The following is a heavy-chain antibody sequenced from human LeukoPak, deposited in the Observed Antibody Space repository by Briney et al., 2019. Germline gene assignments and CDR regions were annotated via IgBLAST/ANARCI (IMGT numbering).Heavy chain of an antibody. CDR3: ARTRSYSRYYYYYYGMDV. CDR2: ISSSGSTI. Sequence: PGGSPRLSCAASGFTFSSYEMNWVRQAPGKGLEWVSYISSSGSTIYYADSVKGRFTISRDNAKNSLYLQMNSLRAEDTAVYYCARTRSYSRYYYYYYGMDVWGKGTTVTVSS. D-gene: IGHD1-26*01. V-gene: IGHV3-48*03. CDR1: GFTFSSYE. J-gene: IGHJ6*04.